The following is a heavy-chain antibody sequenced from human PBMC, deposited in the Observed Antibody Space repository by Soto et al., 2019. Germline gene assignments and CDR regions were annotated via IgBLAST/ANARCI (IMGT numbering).Heavy chain of an antibody. Sequence: GGSLRLSCAASGFTFSNYDMHWVRQATAKGLEWVSAIGTAGDTYYPGSVKGRFTISRENAKNSLYLQMNSLRAGDTAVYYCARGATIFGDYYYYMDVWGKGTTVTVSS. V-gene: IGHV3-13*01. J-gene: IGHJ6*03. CDR1: GFTFSNYD. D-gene: IGHD3-3*01. CDR2: IGTAGDT. CDR3: ARGATIFGDYYYYMDV.